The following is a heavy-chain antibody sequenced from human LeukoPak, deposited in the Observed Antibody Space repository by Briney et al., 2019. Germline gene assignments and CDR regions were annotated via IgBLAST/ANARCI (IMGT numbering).Heavy chain of an antibody. V-gene: IGHV1-18*01. D-gene: IGHD6-19*01. Sequence: ASVKVSCKASAYTFSNYGFNWGRQAPGQGLEWMGWINAYNGNTNYAQKLQGRVTMTTDTSTSTPYMEMRSLIYDYTAVYYCARVVVYSSGWWQEVNWFEPWGQGTLVTVSS. CDR2: INAYNGNT. CDR3: ARVVVYSSGWWQEVNWFEP. CDR1: AYTFSNYG. J-gene: IGHJ5*02.